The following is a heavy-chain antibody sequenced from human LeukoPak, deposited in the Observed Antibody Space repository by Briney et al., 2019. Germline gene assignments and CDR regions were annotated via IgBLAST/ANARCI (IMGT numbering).Heavy chain of an antibody. CDR1: GFTFSSYW. D-gene: IGHD3-22*01. Sequence: PGGSLRLSCAASGFTFSSYWMHWVRQAPGKGLVWVSRINSDGSSAGYADSVKGRFTISRDNAKNTLYLQMNSLRAEDTAVYSCARRIVTYYYDSSGSLDAFDIWGQGTMVTVSS. CDR3: ARRIVTYYYDSSGSLDAFDI. CDR2: INSDGSSA. V-gene: IGHV3-74*01. J-gene: IGHJ3*02.